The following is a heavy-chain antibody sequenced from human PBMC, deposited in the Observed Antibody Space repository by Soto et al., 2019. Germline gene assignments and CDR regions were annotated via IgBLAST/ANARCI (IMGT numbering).Heavy chain of an antibody. Sequence: GASVKVSCKASGGTFSSYAISWVRQAPGQGLEWMGGIIPIFGTANYAQKFQGRVTITADESTSTAYMELSSLRSEDTAVYYCARKGYCSSTSCYYFDYWGQGTLVTVS. CDR3: ARKGYCSSTSCYYFDY. CDR1: GGTFSSYA. J-gene: IGHJ4*02. V-gene: IGHV1-69*13. CDR2: IIPIFGTA. D-gene: IGHD2-2*01.